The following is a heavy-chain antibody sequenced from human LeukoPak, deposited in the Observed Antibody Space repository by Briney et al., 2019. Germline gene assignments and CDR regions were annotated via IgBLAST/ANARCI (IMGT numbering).Heavy chain of an antibody. Sequence: ASVKVSCKASGYTFTGYYMHWVRQAPGQGLEWMGWINPNSGGTNYAQKFQGRVTMTRDTSINTAYMELNRLRADDTAVYYCARGEGCSSTRCYYYYYMDVWGKGTTVTVSS. CDR3: ARGEGCSSTRCYYYYYMDV. V-gene: IGHV1-2*02. CDR1: GYTFTGYY. D-gene: IGHD2-2*01. CDR2: INPNSGGT. J-gene: IGHJ6*03.